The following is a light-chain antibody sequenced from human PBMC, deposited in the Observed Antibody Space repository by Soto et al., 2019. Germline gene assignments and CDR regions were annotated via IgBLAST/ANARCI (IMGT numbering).Light chain of an antibody. J-gene: IGKJ4*01. V-gene: IGKV1-39*01. CDR1: QNIDTY. Sequence: DIQMTQSPPALSASVGDRVTITCRASQNIDTYLNWHHQKPGKAPELLIYAASSLQSGVPSRFSGTGSGTDFTLTISSLQPEDSATYYCQQSYSTPLTFGGGTKVDIK. CDR3: QQSYSTPLT. CDR2: AAS.